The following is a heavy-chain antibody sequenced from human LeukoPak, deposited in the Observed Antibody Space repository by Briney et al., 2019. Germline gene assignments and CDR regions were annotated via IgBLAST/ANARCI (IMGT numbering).Heavy chain of an antibody. Sequence: RASETLSLTCTVSGDSISNYYWSWIRQPAGKGLEWIGRIYSSGSTNYNPSLKSRVTMSVDTSKKQFSLKLSSVTAADTAVYYCARDRSLYSSTWYVPRDGFDIWGQGTMVTVSS. V-gene: IGHV4-4*07. D-gene: IGHD6-13*01. CDR3: ARDRSLYSSTWYVPRDGFDI. J-gene: IGHJ3*02. CDR1: GDSISNYY. CDR2: IYSSGST.